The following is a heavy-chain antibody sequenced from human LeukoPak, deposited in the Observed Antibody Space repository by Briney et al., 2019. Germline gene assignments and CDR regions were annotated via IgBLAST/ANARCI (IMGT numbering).Heavy chain of an antibody. V-gene: IGHV3-23*01. CDR2: ISGGGGST. D-gene: IGHD5-24*01. Sequence: GGSLRLSCAASGFTFSSYGMSWVRQAPGKGLEWVSAISGGGGSTYYADSVKGRFTISRDNSKNTLYLQMNSLRAEDTAVYYCAKVTRRGEMATITYYFDYWGQGTLVTVSS. CDR3: AKVTRRGEMATITYYFDY. J-gene: IGHJ4*02. CDR1: GFTFSSYG.